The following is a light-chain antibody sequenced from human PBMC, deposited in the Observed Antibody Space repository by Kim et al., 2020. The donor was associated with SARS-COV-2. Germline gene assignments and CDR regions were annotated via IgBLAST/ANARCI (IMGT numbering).Light chain of an antibody. V-gene: IGKV3-11*01. Sequence: SWSPGERATLSCRASQSVSSYLAWYQQKPGQAPRLLIYDASNRATGIPARFSGSGSGTDFTLTISSLEPEDFAVYYCQQRSISWTFGQGTKVDIK. J-gene: IGKJ1*01. CDR1: QSVSSY. CDR2: DAS. CDR3: QQRSISWT.